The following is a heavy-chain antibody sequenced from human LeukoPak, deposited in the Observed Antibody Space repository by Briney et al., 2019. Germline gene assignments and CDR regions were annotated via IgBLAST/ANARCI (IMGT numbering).Heavy chain of an antibody. CDR1: GFTFDDYA. V-gene: IGHV3-9*01. CDR3: AKDSGGLYCSGGSCYYYDY. CDR2: ISWNSGNI. J-gene: IGHJ4*02. D-gene: IGHD2-15*01. Sequence: GRSLRLSCAASGFTFDDYAMHWVRQAPGKGLEWVSGISWNSGNIGYADSVKGRFTISRDNAKNSLYLQMNSLRAEDTALYYCAKDSGGLYCSGGSCYYYDYWGQGTLATVSS.